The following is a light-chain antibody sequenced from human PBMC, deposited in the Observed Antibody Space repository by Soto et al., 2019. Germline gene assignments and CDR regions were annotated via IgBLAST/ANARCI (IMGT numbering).Light chain of an antibody. Sequence: IGLTQSPGTLSLSPGERATLSCRASHIVSTNDLALYPHKPGQAPRLLSYGASSRATGIPDRFSGSGSGTDFTLTISRLEPEDFAVYYCQQYCCSPRTFGQGTKVEIK. V-gene: IGKV3-20*01. J-gene: IGKJ1*01. CDR3: QQYCCSPRT. CDR1: HIVSTND. CDR2: GAS.